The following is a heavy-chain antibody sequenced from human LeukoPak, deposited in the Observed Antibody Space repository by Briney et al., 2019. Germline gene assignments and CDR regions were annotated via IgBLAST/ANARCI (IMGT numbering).Heavy chain of an antibody. V-gene: IGHV4-39*01. CDR3: ARGRLPYNRFDP. CDR1: GGSISSSSYY. Sequence: PSETLSLTCTVSGGSISSSSYYWGWIRQPPGKGLEWIGSIYYSGSTYYNPSLKSRVTISVDTSKNQFSLKVSPVTAADTAVYYCARGRLPYNRFDPWGQGTLVTVSS. D-gene: IGHD4-11*01. CDR2: IYYSGST. J-gene: IGHJ5*02.